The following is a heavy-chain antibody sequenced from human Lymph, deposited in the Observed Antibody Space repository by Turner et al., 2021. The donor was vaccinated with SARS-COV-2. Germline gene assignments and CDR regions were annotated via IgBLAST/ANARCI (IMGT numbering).Heavy chain of an antibody. CDR3: AQADAAVVTGWFDP. V-gene: IGHV1-24*01. J-gene: IGHJ5*02. D-gene: IGHD2-15*01. Sequence: QVQLVQSGAEVKQPGSSVNVSWQVYGYTLPEFSMHWMRQTPGKGDEWMGGFYHEDGETINAKNYRGRVTMTEDSSKDTDKKDLSSLRSEKTAYYYCAQADAAVVTGWFDPWGQGTLVTVSS. CDR1: GYTLPEFS. CDR2: FYHEDGET.